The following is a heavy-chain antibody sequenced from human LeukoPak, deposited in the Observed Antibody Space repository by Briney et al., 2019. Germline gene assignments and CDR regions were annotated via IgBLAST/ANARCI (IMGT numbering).Heavy chain of an antibody. V-gene: IGHV1-69*04. CDR1: GGTFSSYA. D-gene: IGHD3-10*01. CDR2: IIPILGIA. Sequence: SVKVSCKASGGTFSSYAISWVRQAPGQGLEWMGRIIPILGIANYAQKFQGRVTITADESTSTAYMELSSLRSEDTAVYYCAGDMVRGVIIPRPFDYWGQGTLVTVSS. J-gene: IGHJ4*02. CDR3: AGDMVRGVIIPRPFDY.